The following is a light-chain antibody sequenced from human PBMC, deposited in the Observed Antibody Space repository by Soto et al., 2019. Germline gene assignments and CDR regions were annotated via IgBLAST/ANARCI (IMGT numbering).Light chain of an antibody. Sequence: DIQMTQSPSSLSASVGDRVTITCRASQSISGYLSWYQQKPGKAPKLLIYAASSLQSGVPSRFSGSGSGTDFTLTISSLQPEDFAPYYCQLSYSRVTLVQGTKVDIK. CDR2: AAS. J-gene: IGKJ1*01. CDR1: QSISGY. CDR3: QLSYSRVT. V-gene: IGKV1-39*01.